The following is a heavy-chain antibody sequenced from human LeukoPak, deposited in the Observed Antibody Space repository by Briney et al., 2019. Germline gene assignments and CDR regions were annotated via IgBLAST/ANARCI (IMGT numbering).Heavy chain of an antibody. CDR3: ATWAAMVRGVISDY. Sequence: GASVKVSCXASGYTFTGYYMHWVRQARGQGLEWMGRINPNSGGTNYAQKFQGRVTMTRDTSISTAYMELSRLRSDDTAVYYCATWAAMVRGVISDYWGQGTLVTVSS. V-gene: IGHV1-2*06. D-gene: IGHD3-10*01. J-gene: IGHJ4*02. CDR1: GYTFTGYY. CDR2: INPNSGGT.